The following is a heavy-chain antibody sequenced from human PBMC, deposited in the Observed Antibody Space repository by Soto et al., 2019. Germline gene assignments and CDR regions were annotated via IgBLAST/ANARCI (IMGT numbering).Heavy chain of an antibody. V-gene: IGHV2-26*01. D-gene: IGHD6-19*01. Sequence: QVTLKETGPVLVKPTETLTLRCTVSGLSITDSEMGVSWIRQPPEQPLVWLAHIDSSGEKSYRTFLKSRLAISKDTSKSQIVLTMTNMDPADTATYYCARRHLAVAVSPWFDPWGQGIPVTVSS. CDR3: ARRHLAVAVSPWFDP. CDR1: GLSITDSEMG. CDR2: IDSSGEK. J-gene: IGHJ5*02.